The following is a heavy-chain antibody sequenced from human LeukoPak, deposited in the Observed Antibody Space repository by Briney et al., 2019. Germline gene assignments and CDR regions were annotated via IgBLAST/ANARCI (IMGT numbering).Heavy chain of an antibody. D-gene: IGHD2-21*02. CDR1: GGSISSYY. CDR3: ARDGQSGGDWTSYYYYYMDV. J-gene: IGHJ6*03. V-gene: IGHV4-59*01. Sequence: PSETLSLTCTVSGGSISSYYWSWIRQPPGKGLEWIGYIYYSGSTNYNPSLKSRVTISVDTSKNQFSLKLSSVTAADTAVYYCARDGQSGGDWTSYYYYYMDVWGKGTTVTVSS. CDR2: IYYSGST.